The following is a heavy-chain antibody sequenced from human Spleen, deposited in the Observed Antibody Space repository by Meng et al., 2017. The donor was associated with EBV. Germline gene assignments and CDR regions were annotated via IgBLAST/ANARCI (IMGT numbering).Heavy chain of an antibody. CDR2: INPQRGNT. CDR3: AREYIDSGYPHLFDS. D-gene: IGHD3-22*01. CDR1: GYAFGTYD. V-gene: IGHV1-8*01. J-gene: IGHJ4*02. Sequence: QVTLVPLGGEVKKPGASGKVSCKASGYAFGTYDINWVRQARGQGLEWMGWINPQRGNTGYAQKFQGRVAMSTDSSISTAYMDLSSLRSDDTAVYYCAREYIDSGYPHLFDSWGQGTLVTVSS.